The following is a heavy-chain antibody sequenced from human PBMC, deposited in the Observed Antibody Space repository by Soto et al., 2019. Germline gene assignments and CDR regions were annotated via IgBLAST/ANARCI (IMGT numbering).Heavy chain of an antibody. CDR2: IYYSEIT. CDR1: GDSMSSGDYY. D-gene: IGHD5-12*01. V-gene: IGHV4-30-4*01. Sequence: QVQLQESGPGLVKPSQTLSLTCTVSGDSMSSGDYYWSWLRQPPAKGLEWIGYIYYSEITNYNPSLKSRVTLSADRSKNQFSLKLSSVIAADTAVYYCARQYGGYEYYFDYWGQGTLVTVSS. CDR3: ARQYGGYEYYFDY. J-gene: IGHJ4*02.